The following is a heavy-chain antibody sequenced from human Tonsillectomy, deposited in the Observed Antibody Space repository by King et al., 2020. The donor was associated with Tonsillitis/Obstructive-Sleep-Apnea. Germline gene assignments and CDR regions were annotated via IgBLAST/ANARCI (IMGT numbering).Heavy chain of an antibody. Sequence: HVQLQQWGAGLLKPSETLSLTCAVYGGSFSGYYWTCIRQPPEKGLEWVGEVNHSGSTNYNASLKSRVTISIDTSKNQFSLKLSSVTAADTAVYYCARALRDWNYFDYWGQGTPVTVSS. D-gene: IGHD1-1*01. CDR1: GGSFSGYY. J-gene: IGHJ4*02. CDR3: ARALRDWNYFDY. V-gene: IGHV4-34*01. CDR2: VNHSGST.